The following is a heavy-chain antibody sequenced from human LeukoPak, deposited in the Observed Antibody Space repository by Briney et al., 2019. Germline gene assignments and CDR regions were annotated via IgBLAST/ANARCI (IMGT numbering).Heavy chain of an antibody. D-gene: IGHD6-13*01. V-gene: IGHV5-51*01. CDR1: GYSFTSDW. J-gene: IGHJ4*02. CDR3: ARAIEYSTSWYLDY. Sequence: GESLKISCKGSGYSFTSDWIGWVRQMPGKGLEWMGIIYPGDSDTRYSPSFQGQVTISADKSISTAYLQWSSLKAADTAMYHCARAIEYSTSWYLDYWGQGTLVTVSS. CDR2: IYPGDSDT.